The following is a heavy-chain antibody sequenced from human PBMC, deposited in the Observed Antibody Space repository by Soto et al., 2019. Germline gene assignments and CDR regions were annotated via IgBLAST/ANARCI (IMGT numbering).Heavy chain of an antibody. CDR3: ARSRSGSYYNVRFDY. V-gene: IGHV1-69*13. D-gene: IGHD3-10*01. Sequence: GASVKVSCKASGGTFSSYAISWVRQAPGQGLEWMGGIIPIFGTANYAQKFQGRVTITADESTSTAYMELSSLRSEDTAVYYCARSRSGSYYNVRFDYWGQETLVTVSS. CDR1: GGTFSSYA. CDR2: IIPIFGTA. J-gene: IGHJ4*02.